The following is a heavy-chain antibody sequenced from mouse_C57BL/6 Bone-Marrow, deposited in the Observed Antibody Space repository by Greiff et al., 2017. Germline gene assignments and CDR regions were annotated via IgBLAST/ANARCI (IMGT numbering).Heavy chain of an antibody. D-gene: IGHD1-1*01. Sequence: VQLQQSGAELARPGASVKLSCKASGYTFTSYGISWVKQRTGQGLEWIGEIYPRSGNTYYNEKFKGKATLTADKSSSTVYMELRSLTSEDSAVYFCANYYYGSSYDAMDYWGQGTSVTVSS. CDR3: ANYYYGSSYDAMDY. V-gene: IGHV1-81*01. J-gene: IGHJ4*01. CDR2: IYPRSGNT. CDR1: GYTFTSYG.